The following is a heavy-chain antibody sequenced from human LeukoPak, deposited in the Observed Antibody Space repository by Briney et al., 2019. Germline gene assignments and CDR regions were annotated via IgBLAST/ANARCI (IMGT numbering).Heavy chain of an antibody. CDR1: GGTLSSYA. Sequence: SVKVSCKASGGTLSSYAISWVRQAPGQGLEWMGRIIPIFGIANYAQKFQGRVTITADKSTSTAYMELSSLRSEDTAVYYCAREYYYDSSGYYFYWYFDLWGRGTLVTVSS. J-gene: IGHJ2*01. V-gene: IGHV1-69*04. D-gene: IGHD3-22*01. CDR2: IIPIFGIA. CDR3: AREYYYDSSGYYFYWYFDL.